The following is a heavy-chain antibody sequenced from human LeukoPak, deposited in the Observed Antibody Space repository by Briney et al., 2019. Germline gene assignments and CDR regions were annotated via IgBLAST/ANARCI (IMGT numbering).Heavy chain of an antibody. CDR3: ARGKLRFFDSLNWFAP. J-gene: IGHJ5*02. Sequence: SETLSLTCAVYGGSFSGYYWSWIRQPPGKGLEWIGEINHSGSTNYNPSLKSRVTISVDTSKNQFSLKLSSVTAADTAVYYCARGKLRFFDSLNWFAPWGQGPLVAVSS. D-gene: IGHD3-9*01. CDR2: INHSGST. V-gene: IGHV4-34*01. CDR1: GGSFSGYY.